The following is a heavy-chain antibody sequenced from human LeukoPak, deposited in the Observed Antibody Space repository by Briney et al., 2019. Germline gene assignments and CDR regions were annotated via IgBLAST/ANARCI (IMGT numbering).Heavy chain of an antibody. CDR2: IYSGGST. CDR1: GFTVGSNY. D-gene: IGHD6-13*01. V-gene: IGHV3-53*05. J-gene: IGHJ4*02. CDR3: ARGIVAPGTLLFDY. Sequence: PGGSPRLSCAASGFTVGSNYMTWVRQAPGKGLEWVSVIYSGGSTYYADSVKGWFTISRDNSKNTLYLQMNSLRTEDTAVYYCARGIVAPGTLLFDYWGQGNMVTVSS.